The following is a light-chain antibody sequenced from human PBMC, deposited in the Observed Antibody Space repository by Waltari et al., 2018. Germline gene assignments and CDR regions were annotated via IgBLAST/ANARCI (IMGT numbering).Light chain of an antibody. CDR3: CSYAGV. CDR1: SSDVGSYNL. J-gene: IGLJ2*01. V-gene: IGLV2-23*02. CDR2: EVS. Sequence: QSALTQPASVSGSPGQSITISCTGTSSDVGSYNLVSWYQQHPGKAPKRMIYEVSKRPSGVSNRFSGSKSGNTASLTISGLQAEDEADYYCCSYAGVFGGGTKLTVL.